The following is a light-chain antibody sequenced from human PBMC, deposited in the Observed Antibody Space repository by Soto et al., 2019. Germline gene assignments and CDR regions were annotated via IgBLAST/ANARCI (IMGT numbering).Light chain of an antibody. CDR3: NSYTSGTPLV. CDR1: SSDVGGYNY. Sequence: QSALTQPASVSGSPGQSITISCTGTSSDVGGYNYVSWYQQHPGKAPKLMIYDVSNRPSGVSNRFSGSKSGNTASLTISGLQAEDEADYYCNSYTSGTPLVFGTGTKLTVL. J-gene: IGLJ1*01. V-gene: IGLV2-14*03. CDR2: DVS.